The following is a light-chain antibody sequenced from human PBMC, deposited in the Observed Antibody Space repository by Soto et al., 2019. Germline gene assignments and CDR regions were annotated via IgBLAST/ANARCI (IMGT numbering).Light chain of an antibody. CDR3: QQYGRT. CDR1: QSISTNY. V-gene: IGKV3-20*01. J-gene: IGKJ5*01. Sequence: EIVLTQSPDTLSLSPGERATLSCRASQSISTNYLAWYQQKPGQAPKLLIYSASSMATGTPDRFSGSGSGTDFTLTISRLEPEDFALYYCQQYGRTFGQGTRLEIK. CDR2: SAS.